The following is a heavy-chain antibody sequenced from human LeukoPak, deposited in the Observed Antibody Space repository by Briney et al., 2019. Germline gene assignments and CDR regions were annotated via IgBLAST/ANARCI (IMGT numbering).Heavy chain of an antibody. CDR1: GYPFTDYY. CDR2: INPNSGGT. Sequence: ASVKVSCKASGYPFTDYYIHWVRQAPGQGLEWVGWINPNSGGTIYAQKFQGRVTMTRDTSISTASMELSSLTSDDTAIYYCALYYFDYWGQGTLVTVSS. CDR3: ALYYFDY. V-gene: IGHV1-2*02. J-gene: IGHJ4*02.